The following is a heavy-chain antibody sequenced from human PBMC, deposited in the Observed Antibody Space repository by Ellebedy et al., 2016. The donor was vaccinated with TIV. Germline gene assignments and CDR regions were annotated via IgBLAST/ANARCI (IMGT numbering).Heavy chain of an antibody. J-gene: IGHJ4*02. V-gene: IGHV3-7*03. CDR1: GFPFSSYW. Sequence: PGGSLRLSCAASGFPFSSYWMSWVRQAPGKGLEWVANIKQDGSKRFYVDSVTGRITISRDNDKNSLYLQMNNLRADDTAVYYCARDTLVGVTDSYFDYWGQGTLVTVSS. CDR2: IKQDGSKR. CDR3: ARDTLVGVTDSYFDY. D-gene: IGHD1-26*01.